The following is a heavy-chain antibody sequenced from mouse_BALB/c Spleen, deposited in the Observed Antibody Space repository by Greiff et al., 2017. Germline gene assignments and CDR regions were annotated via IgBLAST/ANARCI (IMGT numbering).Heavy chain of an antibody. CDR3: ARWIYDGYSFAH. D-gene: IGHD2-3*01. CDR2: ISYSGST. V-gene: IGHV3-2*02. J-gene: IGHJ3*01. Sequence: DVKLQESGPGLVKPSQSLSLTCTVTGYSITSDYAWNWIRQFPGNKLEWMGYISYSGSTSYNPSLKSRISITRDTSKNQFFLQLNSVTTEDTATYYCARWIYDGYSFAHWGQGTLVTVSA. CDR1: GYSITSDYA.